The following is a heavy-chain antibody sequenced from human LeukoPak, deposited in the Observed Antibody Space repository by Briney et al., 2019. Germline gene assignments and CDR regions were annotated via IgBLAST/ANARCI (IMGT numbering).Heavy chain of an antibody. CDR2: INPSGGST. CDR1: GYTFTSYY. D-gene: IGHD3-22*01. J-gene: IGHJ5*02. V-gene: IGHV1-46*03. CDR3: DRDHDYDSSGYYYHWFDP. Sequence: GASVKVSCKASGYTFTSYYMHWVRQAPGQGLEWMAMINPSGGSTSYSQKFQGRVTITRDTSTSTVYMELSSLRSEDTAVYYCDRDHDYDSSGYYYHWFDPWGQGTLVTVSS.